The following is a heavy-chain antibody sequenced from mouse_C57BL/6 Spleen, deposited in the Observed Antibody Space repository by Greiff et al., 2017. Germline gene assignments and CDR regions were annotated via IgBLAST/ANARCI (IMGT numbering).Heavy chain of an antibody. Sequence: QVQLQQSGAELARPGASVKLSCTASGYTFTSYGISWVKQRTGQGLEWIGEIYPRSGNTYYNEKFKGKATLTADKSSSTAYMELRSLPSEDSAVYFCARGGDYNFDVWGTGTTVTVSS. J-gene: IGHJ1*03. CDR3: ARGGDYNFDV. D-gene: IGHD2-4*01. V-gene: IGHV1-81*01. CDR1: GYTFTSYG. CDR2: IYPRSGNT.